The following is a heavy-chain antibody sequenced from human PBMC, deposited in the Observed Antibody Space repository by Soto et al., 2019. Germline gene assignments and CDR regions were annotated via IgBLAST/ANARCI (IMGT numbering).Heavy chain of an antibody. V-gene: IGHV3-11*05. CDR2: ISSASTFT. Sequence: QVRLVESGGGLVKPGGSLRLSCATSGFTFSDYYMSWIRQAPGKGLEWVSYISSASTFTKSADSVNGRFTISRDNAKSSLHLQINSLRAEDTAVYYCAGGRKESAGIGVAFDVWGQGTMVTVSS. J-gene: IGHJ3*01. CDR3: AGGRKESAGIGVAFDV. D-gene: IGHD6-13*01. CDR1: GFTFSDYY.